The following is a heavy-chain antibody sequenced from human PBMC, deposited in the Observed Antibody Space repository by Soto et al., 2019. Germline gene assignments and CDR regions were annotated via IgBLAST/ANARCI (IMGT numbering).Heavy chain of an antibody. D-gene: IGHD6-19*01. CDR2: ISGGGST. CDR1: GFTFSNYA. V-gene: IGHV3-23*01. Sequence: EVQMLESGGGLVQPGGSLRLSCAVSGFTFSNYAMSWVRQAPGKGLEWVSAISGGGSTYYADSVKGRFAISRDNSKNTLYLQMNSLRAEDTAVYYCAKIPSGGWYWGDYWGQGTLVTVSS. J-gene: IGHJ4*02. CDR3: AKIPSGGWYWGDY.